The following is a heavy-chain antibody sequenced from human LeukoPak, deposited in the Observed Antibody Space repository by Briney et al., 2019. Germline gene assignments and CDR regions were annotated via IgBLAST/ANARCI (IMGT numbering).Heavy chain of an antibody. D-gene: IGHD2-15*01. CDR1: GGSISSGGYY. J-gene: IGHJ5*02. CDR2: IYYSGST. Sequence: SETLSLTCTVSGGSISSGGYYWSWIRQPPGKGLEWMGYIYYSGSTNYNPSLKSRVTISVDTSKNQFSLKLRSVTAADTAVYYCARHSCGGSGGSCYFPTWFDPWGQGSLVTVSS. V-gene: IGHV4-61*08. CDR3: ARHSCGGSGGSCYFPTWFDP.